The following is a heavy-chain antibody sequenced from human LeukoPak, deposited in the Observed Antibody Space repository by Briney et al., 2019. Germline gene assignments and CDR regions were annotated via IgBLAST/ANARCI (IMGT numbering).Heavy chain of an antibody. Sequence: SVKVSCKASGGTFNSFGINWVRQAPGQGLEWLGRIIPIVGITNYAQKFQGRVTIIADNSTRTAYMELSSLTSEDTAVYYCARGLHFTMVRGGPTNYYYGMGVWGRGTSVTVSS. D-gene: IGHD3-10*01. J-gene: IGHJ6*02. CDR3: ARGLHFTMVRGGPTNYYYGMGV. CDR2: IIPIVGIT. CDR1: GGTFNSFG. V-gene: IGHV1-69*04.